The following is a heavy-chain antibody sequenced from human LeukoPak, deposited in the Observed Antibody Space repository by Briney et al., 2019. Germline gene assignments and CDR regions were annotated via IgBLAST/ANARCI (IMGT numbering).Heavy chain of an antibody. CDR1: GFTFSSYG. CDR2: ISYDGSNK. D-gene: IGHD6-19*01. CDR3: AKDKQWLVQIDY. J-gene: IGHJ4*02. Sequence: GGSLTLSCAASGFTFSSYGMHWVRQAPGKGREWGAVISYDGSNKYYADSVKGRFTISRDNSKNTLYLQMNSLRAEDTAVYYCAKDKQWLVQIDYWGQGTLVAVSS. V-gene: IGHV3-30*18.